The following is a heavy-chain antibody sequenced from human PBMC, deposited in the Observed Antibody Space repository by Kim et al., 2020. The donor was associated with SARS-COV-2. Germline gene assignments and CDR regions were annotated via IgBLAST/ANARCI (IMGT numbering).Heavy chain of an antibody. V-gene: IGHV3-73*01. Sequence: GGSLRLSCAASGFTFSDSAMYWVRQASGKGLEWVGRIRRKTNSYATAYDVSVRGRFIISRDDSKNTAYLQMNSLKTEVTAIYYCTRVPPYSNSWWDAFDIWGQGTMVTVSS. CDR1: GFTFSDSA. CDR2: IRRKTNSYAT. J-gene: IGHJ3*02. D-gene: IGHD6-13*01. CDR3: TRVPPYSNSWWDAFDI.